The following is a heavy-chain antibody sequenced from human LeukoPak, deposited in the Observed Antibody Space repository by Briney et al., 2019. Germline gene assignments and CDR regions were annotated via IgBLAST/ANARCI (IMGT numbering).Heavy chain of an antibody. Sequence: GGSLRLSCAASEFTFNSYGMHWVRQAPGKGLEWVAVISYDGSDRYYADSVKGRFTTSRDNSKNTLYLQMDSLRPEDTAVYYFAKGSVAGTWNYIEDWGQGTLVTVSS. CDR1: EFTFNSYG. CDR3: AKGSVAGTWNYIED. CDR2: ISYDGSDR. J-gene: IGHJ4*02. D-gene: IGHD6-19*01. V-gene: IGHV3-30*18.